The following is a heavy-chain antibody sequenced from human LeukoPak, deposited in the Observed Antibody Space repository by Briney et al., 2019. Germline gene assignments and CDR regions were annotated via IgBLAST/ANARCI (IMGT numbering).Heavy chain of an antibody. D-gene: IGHD6-13*01. CDR3: ARGVAAPGTGGLSLFDP. CDR1: GGSIGSYY. Sequence: PSETLSLTCTVSGGSIGSYYWSWIRQPPGKGLEWIGYIYSSGSTNYNPSLKSRVTISLDTSKNQFSLKLSFVTAADTAVCYCARGVAAPGTGGLSLFDPWGQGTLVTVSS. CDR2: IYSSGST. J-gene: IGHJ5*02. V-gene: IGHV4-59*01.